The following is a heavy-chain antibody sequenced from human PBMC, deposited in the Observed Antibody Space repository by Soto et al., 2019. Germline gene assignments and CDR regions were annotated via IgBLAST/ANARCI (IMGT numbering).Heavy chain of an antibody. V-gene: IGHV3-15*07. CDR3: TTVSRVLLWFGEQNYYFDY. CDR1: GFTFSNAW. Sequence: EVQLVESGGGLVKPGGSLRLSCAASGFTFSNAWMNWVRQAPGKGLEWVGRIKSKTDGGTTDYAAPVKGRFTISRDDSKNTLYLQMNSLKTEDTAVYYCTTVSRVLLWFGEQNYYFDYWGQGTLVTVSS. J-gene: IGHJ4*02. D-gene: IGHD3-10*01. CDR2: IKSKTDGGTT.